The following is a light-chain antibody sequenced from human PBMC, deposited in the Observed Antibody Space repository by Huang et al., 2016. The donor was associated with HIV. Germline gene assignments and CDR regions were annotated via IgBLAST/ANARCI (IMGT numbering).Light chain of an antibody. V-gene: IGKV3-15*01. CDR2: GAS. CDR3: QQYYNWPIT. CDR1: QSVSSS. J-gene: IGKJ4*01. Sequence: EIVMTQSPATLSVSPGERATLSCRASQSVSSSLAWYQQKPGQAPRPLIYGASTRATGIPARFIGSGSGTDFTLTISSLQSEDFAVYYCQQYYNWPITFGGGTKVEIK.